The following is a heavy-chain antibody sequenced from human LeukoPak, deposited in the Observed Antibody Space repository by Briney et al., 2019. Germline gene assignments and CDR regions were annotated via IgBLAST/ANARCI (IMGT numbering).Heavy chain of an antibody. D-gene: IGHD3-10*01. Sequence: GGSLRLPCAASGFTFSSYWMSWVRQAPGKGLEWVANIKQDGSEKYYVDSVKGRFTISRDNAKNSLYLQMSSLRAEDTAVYYCARDFGSASSFYDYWGQGTLVTVSS. CDR2: IKQDGSEK. J-gene: IGHJ4*02. CDR3: ARDFGSASSFYDY. V-gene: IGHV3-7*01. CDR1: GFTFSSYW.